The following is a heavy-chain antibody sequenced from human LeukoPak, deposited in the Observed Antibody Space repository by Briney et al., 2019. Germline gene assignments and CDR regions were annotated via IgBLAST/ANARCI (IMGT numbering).Heavy chain of an antibody. V-gene: IGHV4-61*01. CDR3: AREGLATMVRGVIPY. J-gene: IGHJ4*02. CDR2: IYYSGST. CDR1: GGSVSSGSYY. D-gene: IGHD3-10*01. Sequence: PSETLSLTCTVSGGSVSSGSYYWSWIRQPPGKGLEWIGYIYYSGSTNYNPSLKSRVTISVDTSKNQFSLKLTSVTAADTALYYCAREGLATMVRGVIPYWGQGTLVTVSS.